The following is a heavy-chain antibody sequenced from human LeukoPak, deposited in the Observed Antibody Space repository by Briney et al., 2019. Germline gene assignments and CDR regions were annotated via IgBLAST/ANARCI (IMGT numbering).Heavy chain of an antibody. Sequence: SGPTLVNPTQTLTLTCTFSGFSLSTSGVGVGWIRQPPGKALEWLALIYWNDDKRYSPSLKSRLTITKDTSKNQVVLTMTNMDPVDTATYYCAHRSITMVRGVRRPNYYYYGMDVWGQGTTVTVSS. D-gene: IGHD3-10*01. J-gene: IGHJ6*02. CDR2: IYWNDDK. CDR1: GFSLSTSGVG. V-gene: IGHV2-5*01. CDR3: AHRSITMVRGVRRPNYYYYGMDV.